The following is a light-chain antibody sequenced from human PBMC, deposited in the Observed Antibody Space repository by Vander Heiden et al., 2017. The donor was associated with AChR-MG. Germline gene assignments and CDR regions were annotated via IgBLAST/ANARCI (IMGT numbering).Light chain of an antibody. CDR3: QSYDSSLSGSV. Sequence: QSVLTQPPSVSGAPGQRVTISCTGTNSNIGAGYDVNWYQQLPTSAPKVVIFGNTRRPSGVPDRFSGSRSGTSASLAITGLQAEDEADYYCQSYDSSLSGSVFGGGTKLTVL. V-gene: IGLV1-40*01. CDR2: GNT. CDR1: NSNIGAGYD. J-gene: IGLJ3*02.